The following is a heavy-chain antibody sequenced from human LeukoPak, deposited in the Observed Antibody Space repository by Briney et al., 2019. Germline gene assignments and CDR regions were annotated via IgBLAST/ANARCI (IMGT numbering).Heavy chain of an antibody. CDR3: VRAHHPGGWFDP. CDR2: INQDGGEI. J-gene: IGHJ5*02. D-gene: IGHD3-10*01. CDR1: GFTFSSYA. Sequence: GGSLRLSCAASGFTFSSYAMSWVRQAPGKGLEWVASINQDGGEIHYVDSVKGRFTISRDNAKNSLYLQMNSLTAEDTAVHYCVRAHHPGGWFDPWGQGTLVTVSS. V-gene: IGHV3-7*04.